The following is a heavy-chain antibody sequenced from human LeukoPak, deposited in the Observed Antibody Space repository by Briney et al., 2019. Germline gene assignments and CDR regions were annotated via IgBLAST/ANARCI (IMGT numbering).Heavy chain of an antibody. CDR3: ARDQVGGFGEFGLFDY. CDR2: IYTSGGT. Sequence: SETLSLTCTVSGGSISSYYWSWIRQPAGKGLEWIGRIYTSGGTNYNPSLKSRVTMSVDTSKNQFSLKLSSVTAADTAVYYCARDQVGGFGEFGLFDYWGQGTLVTVSS. J-gene: IGHJ4*02. V-gene: IGHV4-4*07. D-gene: IGHD3-10*01. CDR1: GGSISSYY.